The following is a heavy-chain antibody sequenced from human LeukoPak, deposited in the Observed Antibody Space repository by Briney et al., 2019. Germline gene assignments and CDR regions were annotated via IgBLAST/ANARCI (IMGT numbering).Heavy chain of an antibody. CDR3: ARLFHYHGDL. CDR1: GGSISSGDYY. Sequence: SETLSLTCTVSGGSISSGDYYWSWIRQPPGKGLEWIGYIYYSGSTNYNPSLKSRVTISVDTSKNQFSLKLSSVTAADTAVYYCARLFHYHGDLWGRGTLVTVSS. V-gene: IGHV4-61*08. CDR2: IYYSGST. J-gene: IGHJ2*01. D-gene: IGHD1-26*01.